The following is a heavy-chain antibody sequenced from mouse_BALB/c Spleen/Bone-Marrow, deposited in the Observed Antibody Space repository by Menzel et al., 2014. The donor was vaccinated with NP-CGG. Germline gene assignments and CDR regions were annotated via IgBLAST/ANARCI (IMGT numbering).Heavy chain of an antibody. J-gene: IGHJ2*01. CDR3: ARRGDGYFLDY. CDR1: GFSLTSSG. D-gene: IGHD2-3*01. CDR2: IWAGGST. V-gene: IGHV2-9*02. Sequence: VQGVESGPGLVTPSQSLSITCTVSGFSLTSSGVHWVRQPPGKGLEWLGVIWAGGSTNYNSALMSRLSISKDNSKSQVFLKMNSLQTDDTAMYYCARRGDGYFLDYWGQGTTLTVSS.